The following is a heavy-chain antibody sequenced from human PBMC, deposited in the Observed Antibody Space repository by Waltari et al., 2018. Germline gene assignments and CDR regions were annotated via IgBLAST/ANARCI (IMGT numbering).Heavy chain of an antibody. D-gene: IGHD3-10*01. J-gene: IGHJ4*02. CDR3: VRESFGNDI. V-gene: IGHV3-15*01. Sequence: QLVESGGGLVKPGESLRLSCVGSGYPFNDAWMSWVRQAPGKGLGWVGRIKREIDGGTAEYVESVKDRFTISRDDSKNTLYLQMNGLKSEDSAVYFCVRESFGNDIWGQGTLVTVSS. CDR2: IKREIDGGTA. CDR1: GYPFNDAW.